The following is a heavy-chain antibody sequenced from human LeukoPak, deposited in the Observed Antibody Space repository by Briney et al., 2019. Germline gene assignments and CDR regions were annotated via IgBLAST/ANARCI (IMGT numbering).Heavy chain of an antibody. CDR2: IYYSGST. D-gene: IGHD2-15*01. Sequence: ASETLSLTCTVSGGSISSYYWSWIRQPPGKGLEWIGYIYYSGSTNYNPSLKSRVTISVDTSKSQFSLKLSSVTAADTAVYYCARAGYCSGGSCYPYWGQGTLVTVSS. J-gene: IGHJ4*02. CDR1: GGSISSYY. CDR3: ARAGYCSGGSCYPY. V-gene: IGHV4-59*12.